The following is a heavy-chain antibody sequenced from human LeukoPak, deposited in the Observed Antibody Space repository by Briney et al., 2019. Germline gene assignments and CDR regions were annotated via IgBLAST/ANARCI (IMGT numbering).Heavy chain of an antibody. J-gene: IGHJ5*02. D-gene: IGHD5-18*01. V-gene: IGHV1-24*01. Sequence: ASVKVSCKVSGYTLTELSMHWVRQAPGKGLEWMGGFDPEDGETIYAQKFQGRVTMTRDTSTSTVYMELSSLRSEDTAVYYCASAHDWDTAMVTWGQGTLVTVSS. CDR1: GYTLTELS. CDR3: ASAHDWDTAMVT. CDR2: FDPEDGET.